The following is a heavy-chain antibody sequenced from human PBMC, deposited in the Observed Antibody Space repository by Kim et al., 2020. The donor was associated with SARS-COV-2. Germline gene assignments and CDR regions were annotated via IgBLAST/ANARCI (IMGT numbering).Heavy chain of an antibody. Sequence: SETLSLTCAVYGGSFSGYYWSWIRQPPGKGLEWIGEINHSGSTNYNPSLKSRVTISVDTSKNQFSLKLSSVTAADTAVYYCARGRGGVRGPWASYYFDYWGQGTLVTVSS. CDR2: INHSGST. CDR3: ARGRGGVRGPWASYYFDY. V-gene: IGHV4-34*01. CDR1: GGSFSGYY. J-gene: IGHJ4*02. D-gene: IGHD3-10*01.